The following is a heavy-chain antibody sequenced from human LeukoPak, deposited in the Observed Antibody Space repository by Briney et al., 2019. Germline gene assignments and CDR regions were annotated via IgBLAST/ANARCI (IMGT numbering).Heavy chain of an antibody. J-gene: IGHJ6*03. Sequence: ASVKVSCKASGGTFGSYAISWVRQAPGQGLEWMGGIIPIFGTANYAQKFQGRVTITADESTSTAYMELSSLRSEDTAVYYCASPYSSSSEVDYYYYYMDVWGKGTTVTVSS. CDR3: ASPYSSSSEVDYYYYYMDV. CDR1: GGTFGSYA. CDR2: IIPIFGTA. D-gene: IGHD6-6*01. V-gene: IGHV1-69*13.